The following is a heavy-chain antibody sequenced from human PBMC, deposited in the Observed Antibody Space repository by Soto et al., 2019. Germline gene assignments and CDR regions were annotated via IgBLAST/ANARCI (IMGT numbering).Heavy chain of an antibody. CDR2: IYPGDSDT. J-gene: IGHJ3*02. D-gene: IGHD1-26*01. Sequence: GESLKIYLKGSGYSFTSYWIGWVRQMPGKGLEWRGIIYPGDSDTRYSPSFQGQVTISADKSISTAYLKWSSLKASDTAMYYCATWDFDAFDIWGQGTMVTVSS. V-gene: IGHV5-51*01. CDR1: GYSFTSYW. CDR3: ATWDFDAFDI.